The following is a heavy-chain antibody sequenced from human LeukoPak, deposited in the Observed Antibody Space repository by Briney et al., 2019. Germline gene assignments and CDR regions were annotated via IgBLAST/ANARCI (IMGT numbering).Heavy chain of an antibody. V-gene: IGHV4-59*01. CDR2: IYYSGSI. CDR1: GASISSYY. CDR3: ARENPSGYYNRPIDY. J-gene: IGHJ4*02. Sequence: SETLSLTCTVSGASISSYYWSWIRQPPGKGLEWIGDIYYSGSIKYNPSLKSRVTMSVDTSKNQFSLKLSSVTAADTAIYYCARENPSGYYNRPIDYWGQGTLVTVSS. D-gene: IGHD3-22*01.